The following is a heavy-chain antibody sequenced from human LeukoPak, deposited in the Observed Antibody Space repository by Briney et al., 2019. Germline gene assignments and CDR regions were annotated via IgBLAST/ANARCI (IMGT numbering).Heavy chain of an antibody. J-gene: IGHJ4*02. CDR1: GGSFSGYY. D-gene: IGHD3-16*01. Sequence: LSETLSLTCAVYGGSFSGYYWSWIRQPPGKGLEWIGEINHSGSTNYNPSLKSRVTISVDTSKNQFSLKLSSVTAADTAVYYCARGGLRLGELPPDYWGQGTLVTVSS. CDR3: ARGGLRLGELPPDY. V-gene: IGHV4-34*01. CDR2: INHSGST.